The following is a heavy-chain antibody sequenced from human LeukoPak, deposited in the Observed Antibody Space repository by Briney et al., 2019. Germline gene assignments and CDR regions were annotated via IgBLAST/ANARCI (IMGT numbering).Heavy chain of an antibody. J-gene: IGHJ5*02. CDR1: GGSISSYY. CDR3: ARGLGGSYWSYNWFDP. V-gene: IGHV4-59*01. Sequence: PSETLSHTCTVSGGSISSYYWSWIRQPPGKGLEWIGYIYYSGSTNYNPSLKSRVTISVDTSKNQFSLKLSSVTAADTAVYYCARGLGGSYWSYNWFDPWGQGTLVTVSS. CDR2: IYYSGST. D-gene: IGHD1-26*01.